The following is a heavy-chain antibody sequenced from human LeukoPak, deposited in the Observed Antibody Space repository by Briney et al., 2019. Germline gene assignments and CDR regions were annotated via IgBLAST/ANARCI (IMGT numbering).Heavy chain of an antibody. CDR2: IYSGGST. D-gene: IGHD4-17*01. Sequence: PGGSLRLSCSASGFTVSSNYMSWVRQAPGKGLEWVSVIYSGGSTYYADSVKGRFTISSDNSKNTLYLQMNSLRAEDTAVYYCAREDYGLDAFDIWGQGTMVTVSS. CDR3: AREDYGLDAFDI. V-gene: IGHV3-53*01. CDR1: GFTVSSNY. J-gene: IGHJ3*02.